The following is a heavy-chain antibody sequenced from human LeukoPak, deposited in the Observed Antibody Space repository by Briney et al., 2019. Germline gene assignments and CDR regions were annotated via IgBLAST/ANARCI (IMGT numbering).Heavy chain of an antibody. CDR3: ARQYSSGWPWFDP. Sequence: PSETLSLTCTVSGGSISSSGGYYWGWIRQSPGKGLEWIGRVYYSGSTHYNPSLKSRVTISADTSNNQFSLNLRSVTAADAAVYYCARQYSSGWPWFDPWGQGTLVTVSS. CDR2: VYYSGST. J-gene: IGHJ5*02. V-gene: IGHV4-39*01. CDR1: GGSISSSGGYY. D-gene: IGHD6-19*01.